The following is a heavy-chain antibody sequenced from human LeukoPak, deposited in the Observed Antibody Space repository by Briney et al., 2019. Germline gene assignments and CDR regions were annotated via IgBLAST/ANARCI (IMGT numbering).Heavy chain of an antibody. J-gene: IGHJ3*02. V-gene: IGHV3-7*05. CDR3: ARDVEGGTFDI. D-gene: IGHD3-16*01. Sequence: GGSLRLSCAASGFTFSSYWMTWVRQAPGKGLEWVANINPDGSEKYYVDSVRGRFTISRDSAKNSLFLEMSSLRADDTAVYFCARDVEGGTFDIWGQGTTVTVSS. CDR1: GFTFSSYW. CDR2: INPDGSEK.